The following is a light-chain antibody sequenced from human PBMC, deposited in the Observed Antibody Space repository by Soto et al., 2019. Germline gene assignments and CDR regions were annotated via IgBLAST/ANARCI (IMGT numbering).Light chain of an antibody. V-gene: IGKV3-15*01. J-gene: IGKJ1*01. Sequence: EIVMTQSPATLSRSPGERATLSCRASQSVTVNLAWYQQKPGQAPRLLIYRASTRATGIPARFSGGGSGTEFTLTISSLQSEDFAVYICQQYNDWPPRWTFGQGTKVEIK. CDR2: RAS. CDR3: QQYNDWPPRWT. CDR1: QSVTVN.